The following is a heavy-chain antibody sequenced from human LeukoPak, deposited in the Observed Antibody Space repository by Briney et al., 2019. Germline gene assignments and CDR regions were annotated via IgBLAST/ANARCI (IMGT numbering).Heavy chain of an antibody. CDR2: IKQDGSEK. V-gene: IGHV3-7*01. CDR3: AKPITISGATDGFDI. J-gene: IGHJ3*02. D-gene: IGHD3-3*01. Sequence: GGSLRLSCAASAFAFSTYWMNWIRQAPGKGLEWVANIKQDGSEKYYLDSVKGRFTISRDNAKNSLYLQMSSLRAEDTAVYYCAKPITISGATDGFDIWGQGAKVIVSS. CDR1: AFAFSTYW.